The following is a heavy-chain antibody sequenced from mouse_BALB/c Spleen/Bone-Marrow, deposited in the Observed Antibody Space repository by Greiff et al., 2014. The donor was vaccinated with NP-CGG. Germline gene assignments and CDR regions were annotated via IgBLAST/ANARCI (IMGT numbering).Heavy chain of an antibody. CDR1: GYTFTSYY. Sequence: VQLVESGPELVKPGASVRISCKASGYTFTSYYIHWVKQRPGQGLEWIGWIYPGNVYAKYNEKFKGKATLTTDKSSSTAYMQLSSLTSEDSAVYFCARWGTTVVDAMDYWGQGTSVTVSS. CDR3: ARWGTTVVDAMDY. J-gene: IGHJ4*01. CDR2: IYPGNVYA. V-gene: IGHV1S56*01. D-gene: IGHD1-1*01.